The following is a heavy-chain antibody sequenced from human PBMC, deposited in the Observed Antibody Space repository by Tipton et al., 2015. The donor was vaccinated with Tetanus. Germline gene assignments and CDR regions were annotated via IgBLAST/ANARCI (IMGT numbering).Heavy chain of an antibody. CDR2: IYQTGTT. D-gene: IGHD3-22*01. J-gene: IGHJ4*02. Sequence: LRLSCTVSGASFSSGDYYWSWIRKPPGKDLEWIGYIYQTGTTYYNPSLKGRVTISMDTSKNQISLKLSSVTAADTAVYYCARDGDISGHYGIFDSWGQGTLLIVSS. CDR3: ARDGDISGHYGIFDS. V-gene: IGHV4-30-4*01. CDR1: GASFSSGDYY.